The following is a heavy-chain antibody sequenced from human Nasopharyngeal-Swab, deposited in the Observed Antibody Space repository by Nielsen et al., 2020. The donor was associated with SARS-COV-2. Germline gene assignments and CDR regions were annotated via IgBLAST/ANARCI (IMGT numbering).Heavy chain of an antibody. CDR2: ISYDGSDI. Sequence: GESLKISCAASGFTFSSYAMDWIRPTPGRGLGWVAIISYDGSDIFYADSVKGRFTISRDNSKNTLYLQMNSLRAEDTAVYFCATGGDVNYFDYWGQGTLVTVSS. D-gene: IGHD3-10*01. V-gene: IGHV3-30*03. J-gene: IGHJ4*02. CDR3: ATGGDVNYFDY. CDR1: GFTFSSYA.